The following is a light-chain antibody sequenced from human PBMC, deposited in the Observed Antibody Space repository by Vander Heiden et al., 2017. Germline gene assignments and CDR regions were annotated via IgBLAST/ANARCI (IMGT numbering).Light chain of an antibody. CDR1: NIGSRS. CDR3: QVWDSVSDPVV. V-gene: IGLV3-21*02. CDR2: DDR. Sequence: SYVLTQPPSVSVAPGQTATMTCAGHNIGSRSVQWYQKKPGQAPVLVVYDDRVRPSGIPERVSGSNSEDTATLTISRVEAGDEADYYCQVWDSVSDPVVFGGGTKVTV. J-gene: IGLJ2*01.